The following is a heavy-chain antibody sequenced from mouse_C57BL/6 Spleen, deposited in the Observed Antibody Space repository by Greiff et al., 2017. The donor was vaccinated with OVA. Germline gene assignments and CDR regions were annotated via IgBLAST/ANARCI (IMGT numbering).Heavy chain of an antibody. D-gene: IGHD2-5*01. CDR3: TSYYSNYACAY. CDR2: IDPENGDT. V-gene: IGHV14-4*01. Sequence: EVQLQESGAELVRPGASVKLSCTASGFNIKDDYMHWVKQRPEQGLEWIGWIDPENGDTEYASKFQGKATITADTSSNTAYLQLSSLTSEDTAVYYCTSYYSNYACAYWGQGTLVTVSA. J-gene: IGHJ3*01. CDR1: GFNIKDDY.